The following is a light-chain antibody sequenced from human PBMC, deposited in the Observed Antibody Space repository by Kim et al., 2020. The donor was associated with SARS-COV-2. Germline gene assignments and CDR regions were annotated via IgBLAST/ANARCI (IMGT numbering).Light chain of an antibody. CDR2: AAS. CDR3: QQSFSNPLT. V-gene: IGKV1-39*01. J-gene: IGKJ4*01. Sequence: DIQMTQSPSSLSASVGDRVTITCRASQTITNLLIWYQQKPGKAPKVLIAAASTLQSGVPSRFSGSGSGTDFTLTISSLQPEDFATYYCQQSFSNPLTFGGGTKVDIK. CDR1: QTITNL.